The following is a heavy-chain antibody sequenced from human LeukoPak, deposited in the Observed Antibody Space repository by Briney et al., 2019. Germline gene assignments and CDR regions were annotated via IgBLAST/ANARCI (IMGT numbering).Heavy chain of an antibody. CDR2: ISWNSGST. V-gene: IGHV3-9*01. Sequence: GGSLRLSCAASGFTFDDYAIHWVRQAPGKGLGWVSSISWNSGSTGYADSVKGRFTFSRDNAKNSLYLQMNSLRAEDTALYYCAKDRGSLAVAAQDYWGQGTLVTVSS. CDR3: AKDRGSLAVAAQDY. J-gene: IGHJ4*02. D-gene: IGHD6-13*01. CDR1: GFTFDDYA.